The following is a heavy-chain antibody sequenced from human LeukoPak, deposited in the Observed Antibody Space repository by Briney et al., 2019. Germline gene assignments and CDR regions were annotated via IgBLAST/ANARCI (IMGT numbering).Heavy chain of an antibody. D-gene: IGHD6-19*01. CDR1: GFTFSIYG. CDR3: AKLSSGWSYFAY. CDR2: ISYDGSNK. Sequence: GGSLRLSCTASGFTFSIYGMHWVRQAPGKGLEWVAVISYDGSNKYYADSVKGRFTISRDNSKNTLYLQMNSLRAEDTAVYYCAKLSSGWSYFAYWGQGTLVTVSS. V-gene: IGHV3-30*18. J-gene: IGHJ4*02.